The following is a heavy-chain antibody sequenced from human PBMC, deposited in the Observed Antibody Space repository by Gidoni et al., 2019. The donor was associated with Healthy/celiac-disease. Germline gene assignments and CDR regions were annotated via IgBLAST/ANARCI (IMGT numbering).Heavy chain of an antibody. D-gene: IGHD1-26*01. CDR3: ARVALATWYFDL. J-gene: IGHJ2*01. V-gene: IGHV3-48*03. CDR2: ISSSGSTI. Sequence: EVQLVESGGGLVQPGGSLRLSCAASGFTFSSYEMNWVRQAPGKGLVWVSYISSSGSTIYYADSVKGRFTISRDNAKNSLYLQMNSLRAEDTAVYYCARVALATWYFDLWGRGTLVTVSS. CDR1: GFTFSSYE.